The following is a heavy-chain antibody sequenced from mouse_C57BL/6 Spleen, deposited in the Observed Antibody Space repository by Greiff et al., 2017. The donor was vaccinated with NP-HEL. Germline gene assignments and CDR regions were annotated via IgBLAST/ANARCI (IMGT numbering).Heavy chain of an antibody. V-gene: IGHV5-9-1*02. CDR1: GFTFSSYA. CDR2: ISSGGDYI. Sequence: EVQLVESGAGLVKPGGSLKLSCAASGFTFSSYAMSWVRQTPEKRLEWVAYISSGGDYIYYADNVKGRFTFSRDNARNTMYLQRISLKSDDTAMYYCTIYDEGFAYWGQGTLVTFSA. CDR3: TIYDEGFAY. J-gene: IGHJ3*01. D-gene: IGHD2-3*01.